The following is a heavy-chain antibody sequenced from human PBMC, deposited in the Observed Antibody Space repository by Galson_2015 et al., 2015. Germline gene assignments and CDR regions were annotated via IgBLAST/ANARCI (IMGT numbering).Heavy chain of an antibody. CDR3: VRLAENSLDV. Sequence: SLRLSCAAFGFTFSSHAMHWVRQPTGKGLEWVAAIDVAGGTFYAPSVKGRFTISRGDAKSSVALHMNSLGVGDTAVYHCVRLAENSLDVWGQGTMVTVSS. CDR2: IDVAGGT. V-gene: IGHV3-13*01. CDR1: GFTFSSHA. J-gene: IGHJ3*01. D-gene: IGHD1-14*01.